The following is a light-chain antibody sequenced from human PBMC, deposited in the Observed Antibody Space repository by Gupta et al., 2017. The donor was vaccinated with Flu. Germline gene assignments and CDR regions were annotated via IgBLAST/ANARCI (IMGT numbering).Light chain of an antibody. CDR3: QQDESSPYT. V-gene: IGKV3-20*01. J-gene: IGKJ2*01. CDR2: RAS. Sequence: EIVLTQSPGTLSLSPGERVTLSCRASQSVTSNYLAWFQQKPGQAPRLLIYRASSRATGIPDRFSGSGSGTDFTFTITRLEREDFAVYYCQQDESSPYTFGQGTKLEVK. CDR1: QSVTSNY.